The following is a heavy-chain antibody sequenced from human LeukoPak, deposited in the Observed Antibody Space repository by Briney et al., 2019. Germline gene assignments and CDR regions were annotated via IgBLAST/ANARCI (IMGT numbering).Heavy chain of an antibody. CDR1: GYGFTSYW. V-gene: IGHV5-51*01. CDR3: TRQQYYGTGSPDDY. CDR2: IYPGDPDT. D-gene: IGHD3-10*01. Sequence: GESLKISCKGSGYGFTSYWIAWVRQMPGKGLEWMGIIYPGDPDTKYSPSFEGQVTISADKSISTVYLQWSSLKASDTAMYYCTRQQYYGTGSPDDYWGQGTLVTVSS. J-gene: IGHJ4*02.